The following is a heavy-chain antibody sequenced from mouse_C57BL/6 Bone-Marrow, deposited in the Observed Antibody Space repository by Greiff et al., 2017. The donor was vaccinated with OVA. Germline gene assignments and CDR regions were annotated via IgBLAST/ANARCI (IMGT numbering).Heavy chain of an antibody. CDR3: VRQGDYYGSSYVDYAMDY. CDR1: GFSFNTYA. V-gene: IGHV10-1*01. CDR2: IRSKSNNYAT. D-gene: IGHD1-1*01. J-gene: IGHJ4*01. Sequence: EVMLVESGGGLVQPKGSLKLSCAASGFSFNTYAMNWVRQAPGKGLEWVARIRSKSNNYATYYADSVKDRFTISRDDSESMLYLQMNNLKTEDTAMYYCVRQGDYYGSSYVDYAMDYWGQGTSVTVSS.